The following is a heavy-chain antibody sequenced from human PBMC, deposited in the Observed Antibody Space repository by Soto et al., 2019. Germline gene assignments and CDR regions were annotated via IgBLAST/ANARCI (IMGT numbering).Heavy chain of an antibody. CDR1: GFTFGSYG. CDR3: AKDPVGYCSGGSCLYFDY. D-gene: IGHD2-15*01. J-gene: IGHJ4*02. V-gene: IGHV3-30*18. Sequence: PGGSLRLSCAASGFTFGSYGMQWVRQAPGKGLEWVAVISYDGSNKYYPDSVKGRFTISRDNSKNTLYLQMNSLRAEDTAVYYCAKDPVGYCSGGSCLYFDYWGQGTLVTVSS. CDR2: ISYDGSNK.